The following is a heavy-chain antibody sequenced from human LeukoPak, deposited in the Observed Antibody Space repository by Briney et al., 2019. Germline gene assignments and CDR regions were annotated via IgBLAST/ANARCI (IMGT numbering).Heavy chain of an antibody. D-gene: IGHD3-10*01. CDR3: AKESYGSGSYAFDY. J-gene: IGHJ4*01. CDR2: ISYDGSNK. V-gene: IGHV3-30*18. Sequence: PGRSLRLSCAASGFTFSSYGMHWVSQAPGKGLEWVAVISYDGSNKYYADSVKGRFTISTDNSKNTLYLQMNSLRAEDTAVYYCAKESYGSGSYAFDYWGHGTLVTVSS. CDR1: GFTFSSYG.